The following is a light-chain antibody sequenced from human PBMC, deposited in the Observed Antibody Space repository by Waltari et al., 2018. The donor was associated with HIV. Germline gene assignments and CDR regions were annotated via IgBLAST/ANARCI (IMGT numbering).Light chain of an antibody. V-gene: IGKV1-33*01. CDR1: QDISHY. CDR2: DAS. J-gene: IGKJ3*01. Sequence: DIQMTQSPSSLSASLGARVTITCPASQDISHYLNWYQQKSGKAPKLLIFDASNLETGVPSRFSASGSGTHFTFTISSLQPDDIATYYCQQYDNVPLTFGPGTKVDVK. CDR3: QQYDNVPLT.